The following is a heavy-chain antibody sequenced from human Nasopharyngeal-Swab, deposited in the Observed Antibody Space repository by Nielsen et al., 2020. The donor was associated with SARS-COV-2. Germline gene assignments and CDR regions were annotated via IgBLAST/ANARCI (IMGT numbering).Heavy chain of an antibody. CDR2: INHSGST. V-gene: IGHV4-34*01. CDR3: ARGTQIYSSGYSYYYYVDV. CDR1: GGSFSGYY. D-gene: IGHD3-22*01. Sequence: SETLSLTYAVYGGSFSGYYWSWIRQPPGKGLEWIGEINHSGSTNYNPSLKSRVTISVDTSKNQFSLKLSSVTAADTAVYYCARGTQIYSSGYSYYYYVDVWGKGTTVTVSS. J-gene: IGHJ6*03.